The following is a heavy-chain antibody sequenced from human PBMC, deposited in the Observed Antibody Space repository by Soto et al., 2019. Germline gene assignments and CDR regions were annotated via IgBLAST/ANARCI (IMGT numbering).Heavy chain of an antibody. Sequence: ASVKVSCKVSGYTLTELSMHWVRQAPGKGLEWMGGFDPEDGETIYAQKFQGRVTMTEDTSTDTAYMELSSLRSEDTAVYYCATARCGGDYYFKQGQYYYYYGMDVWGQGTTVTAP. CDR3: ATARCGGDYYFKQGQYYYYYGMDV. V-gene: IGHV1-24*01. CDR1: GYTLTELS. J-gene: IGHJ6*02. D-gene: IGHD2-21*02. CDR2: FDPEDGET.